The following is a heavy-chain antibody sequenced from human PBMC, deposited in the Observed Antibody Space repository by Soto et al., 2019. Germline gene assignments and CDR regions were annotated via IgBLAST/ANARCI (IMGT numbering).Heavy chain of an antibody. Sequence: GASVKVSCKASGGTFSSYGISWVRQAPGQGLEWMGGIIPTFGTADYAQKFQGRVTITADESTSTAYMELSSLRSEDTAVYYCASHSSLRGYCISTSCYGYYYGMDVWGQGTTVTVS. CDR1: GGTFSSYG. CDR3: ASHSSLRGYCISTSCYGYYYGMDV. D-gene: IGHD2-2*01. CDR2: IIPTFGTA. J-gene: IGHJ6*02. V-gene: IGHV1-69*13.